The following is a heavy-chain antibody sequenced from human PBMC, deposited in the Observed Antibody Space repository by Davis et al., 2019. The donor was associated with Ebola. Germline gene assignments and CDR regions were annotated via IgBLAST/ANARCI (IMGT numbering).Heavy chain of an antibody. CDR2: ISPGDSDT. D-gene: IGHD6-13*01. J-gene: IGHJ6*02. V-gene: IGHV5-51*01. CDR1: GYSFSDSW. CDR3: ARLASSSWFHGMDV. Sequence: GESLKISCRGSGYSFSDSWIAWMRQMPGKGLEWMAIISPGDSDTRYSPSFQGRVTMSVDKSISTAYLQWSSLKASDTAMYYCARLASSSWFHGMDVWGQGTTVTVSS.